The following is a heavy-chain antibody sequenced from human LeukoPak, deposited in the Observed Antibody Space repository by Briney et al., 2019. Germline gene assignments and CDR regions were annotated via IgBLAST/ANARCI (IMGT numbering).Heavy chain of an antibody. D-gene: IGHD3-3*01. CDR3: VRALGFWSDENNLGLDV. CDR1: GFTFSSCW. Sequence: PGGSLRLSCAASGFTFSSCWMHWVRQAPGKGLVWVSRISSDGSRTNSADSVKGRFTLSRDNAKNSVYLQMNSLRAEDTAVYYCVRALGFWSDENNLGLDVWGQGTTVTVFS. CDR2: ISSDGSRT. V-gene: IGHV3-74*01. J-gene: IGHJ6*02.